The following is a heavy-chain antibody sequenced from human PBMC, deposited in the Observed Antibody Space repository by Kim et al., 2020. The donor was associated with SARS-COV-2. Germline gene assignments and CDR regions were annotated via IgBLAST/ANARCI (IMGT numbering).Heavy chain of an antibody. Sequence: KFKDRVTISRDRFTATVYMELTSLTSEDTALYYCARDVGNVMGPFDYWGQGTMVTVSS. V-gene: IGHV1-3*01. CDR3: ARDVGNVMGPFDY. J-gene: IGHJ4*02. D-gene: IGHD2-8*01.